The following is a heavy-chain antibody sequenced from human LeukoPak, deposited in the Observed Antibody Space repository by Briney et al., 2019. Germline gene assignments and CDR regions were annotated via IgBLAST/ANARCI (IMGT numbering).Heavy chain of an antibody. V-gene: IGHV3-9*01. CDR2: ISWNSGLI. D-gene: IGHD3-10*01. Sequence: GGSLRLSCAVSGFTVSSTYMSWVRQAPGKGLEWVSGISWNSGLIGYADSVKGRFTISRDNAKNSLYLQMNSLRAEDTALYYCAKEADYHGELLYYYFDYWGQGTLVTVSS. J-gene: IGHJ4*02. CDR1: GFTVSSTY. CDR3: AKEADYHGELLYYYFDY.